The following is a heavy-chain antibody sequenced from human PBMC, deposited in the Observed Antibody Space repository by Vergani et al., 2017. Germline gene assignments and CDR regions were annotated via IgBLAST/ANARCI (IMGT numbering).Heavy chain of an antibody. CDR2: ISGSGGST. J-gene: IGHJ6*04. V-gene: IGHV3-23*01. CDR1: GFTFNHYA. D-gene: IGHD5-12*01. Sequence: EVQLLESGGDLVQPGGSLRLSCAASGFTFNHYAMNWVRQAPGKGLEWVSGISGSGGSTYYSGSVKGRFTISRDSSKNTLYLQMNSRSAGDTAVYYCAKANPRNSGYDYLYYYHAMDVWAKGTTVTVS. CDR3: AKANPRNSGYDYLYYYHAMDV.